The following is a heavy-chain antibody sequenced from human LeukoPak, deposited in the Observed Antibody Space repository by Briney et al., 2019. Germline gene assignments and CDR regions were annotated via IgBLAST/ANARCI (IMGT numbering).Heavy chain of an antibody. Sequence: SQTLSLTCAVSGGSISSGGYSWSWIRQPPGKGLEWIGYIYHSGSTYYNPSLKSRVTISVDRSKNQFSLKLSSVTAADTAVYYCARSYSAYYDFWSGYYTCYFDYWGQGTLVTVSS. CDR3: ARSYSAYYDFWSGYYTCYFDY. CDR2: IYHSGST. CDR1: GGSISSGGYS. D-gene: IGHD3-3*01. J-gene: IGHJ4*02. V-gene: IGHV4-30-2*02.